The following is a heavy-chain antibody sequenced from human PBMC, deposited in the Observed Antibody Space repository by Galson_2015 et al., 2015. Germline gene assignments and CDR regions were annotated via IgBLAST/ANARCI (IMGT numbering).Heavy chain of an antibody. CDR1: GGSISSGSYY. J-gene: IGHJ4*02. V-gene: IGHV4-61*09. CDR2: IYTSGST. CDR3: ARGRSSGYYRTPFPLGY. Sequence: TLSLTCTVSGGSISSGSYYWSWIRQPAGKGLEWIRHIYTSGSTNYNPSLKGRVTISVDTSKNQFSLKLSSVTAADTAVYYCARGRSSGYYRTPFPLGYWGQGTLVTVSS. D-gene: IGHD3-22*01.